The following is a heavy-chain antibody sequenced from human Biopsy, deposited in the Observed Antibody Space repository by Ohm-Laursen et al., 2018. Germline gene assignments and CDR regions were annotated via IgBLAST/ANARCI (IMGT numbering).Heavy chain of an antibody. CDR1: GYTFTAFS. CDR3: ARGRRHCSGTCSRWYFDL. J-gene: IGHJ2*01. Sequence: ASVKVSCNPSGYTFTAFSVHWLRQAPGQGLEWMGWINPKSGDTDYPQNFQGRVSMTRDTSISTAYMDLSRLRSDDTAVYYCARGRRHCSGTCSRWYFDLWGRGTLATVSS. V-gene: IGHV1-2*02. D-gene: IGHD2-2*01. CDR2: INPKSGDT.